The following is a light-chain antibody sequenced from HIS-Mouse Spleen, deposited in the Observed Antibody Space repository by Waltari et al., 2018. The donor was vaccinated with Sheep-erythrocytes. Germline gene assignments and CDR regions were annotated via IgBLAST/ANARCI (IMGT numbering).Light chain of an antibody. Sequence: QSALTQPRSVSGSPGQSVTISCTGTSSDVGGYNYVSWYQQHTGKAPKLMIYDVRKRPSGVPERFSGSKSGNTASLTISGLQAEDEADYYCCSYAGSYNHVFATGTKVTVL. CDR2: DVR. J-gene: IGLJ1*01. CDR3: CSYAGSYNHV. V-gene: IGLV2-11*01. CDR1: SSDVGGYNY.